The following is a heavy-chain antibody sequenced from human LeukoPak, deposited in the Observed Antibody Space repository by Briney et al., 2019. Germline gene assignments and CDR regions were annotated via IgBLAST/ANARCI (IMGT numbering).Heavy chain of an antibody. D-gene: IGHD2-15*01. Sequence: GRSLRLSCAASGFSISNYGMHWVRQAPGKGLEWVAVIRYDGSNEYYADSVKGRFTISRDNSKNTLYLQMNSLTAEDTAVYYCARDGALWGQGTLVTVSS. CDR1: GFSISNYG. CDR2: IRYDGSNE. V-gene: IGHV3-33*01. J-gene: IGHJ4*02. CDR3: ARDGAL.